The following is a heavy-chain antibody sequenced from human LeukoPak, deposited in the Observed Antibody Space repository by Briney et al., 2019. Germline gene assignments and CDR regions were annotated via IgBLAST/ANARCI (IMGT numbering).Heavy chain of an antibody. D-gene: IGHD6-13*01. CDR3: ARGAIRAAAKSP. CDR2: INHSGST. J-gene: IGHJ5*02. CDR1: GGSFSGYY. Sequence: SETLSLTCAVYGGSFSGYYWSWIRQPPGKGLEWIGEINHSGSTNYNPSLKSRVTISVDTSKNQFSLKLSSVTAADTAVYYCARGAIRAAAKSPRGQGTLVTVSS. V-gene: IGHV4-34*01.